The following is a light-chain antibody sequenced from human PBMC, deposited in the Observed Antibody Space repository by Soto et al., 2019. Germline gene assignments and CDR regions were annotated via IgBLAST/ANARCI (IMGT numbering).Light chain of an antibody. CDR3: HQYGSAPWT. CDR1: QSVSSNY. Sequence: IVLTQSPCTLSLSPGERGALSCRASQSVSSNYVAWYQQKPGQAPRLLISGASNRATGAPDRFRGSGSGTDFTLTITRLEPDDFAVYYCHQYGSAPWTFGQGTKVDIK. V-gene: IGKV3-20*01. J-gene: IGKJ1*01. CDR2: GAS.